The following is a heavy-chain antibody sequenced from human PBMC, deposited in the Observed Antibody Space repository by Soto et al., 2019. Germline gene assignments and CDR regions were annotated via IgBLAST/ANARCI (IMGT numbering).Heavy chain of an antibody. Sequence: PSETLSLTCTVSGGSISSGGYYWSWIRQHPGKGLEWIGYIYYSGSTYYNPSLKSRVTISVDTSKNQFSLKLSSVTAADTAVYYCARLNGQITMVRGVITPPIYWFDPWGQGTLVTVSS. V-gene: IGHV4-31*03. J-gene: IGHJ5*02. D-gene: IGHD3-10*01. CDR1: GGSISSGGYY. CDR2: IYYSGST. CDR3: ARLNGQITMVRGVITPPIYWFDP.